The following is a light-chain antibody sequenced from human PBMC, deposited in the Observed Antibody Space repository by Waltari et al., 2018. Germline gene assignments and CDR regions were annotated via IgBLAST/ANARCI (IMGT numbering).Light chain of an antibody. Sequence: EIVLTQSPGTLSLSPGERATLSCRASQTVGTYLAWYQQKPGQAPRLLIYDTSHRATGISARFSGSGSGTDFTLTISSLEPGDSAVYYCQQRSDRPPVSFGQGTKLEIK. V-gene: IGKV3-11*01. CDR3: QQRSDRPPVS. J-gene: IGKJ2*03. CDR2: DTS. CDR1: QTVGTY.